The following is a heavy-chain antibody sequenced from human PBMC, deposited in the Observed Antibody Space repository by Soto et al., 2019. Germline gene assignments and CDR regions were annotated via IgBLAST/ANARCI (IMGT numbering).Heavy chain of an antibody. CDR1: GYSISSGYY. CDR2: SYHGGST. D-gene: IGHD3-22*01. J-gene: IGHJ5*02. CDR3: ERVGPWVPYYYDSSPYTFENWFDP. Sequence: PAETLSLTCAVSGYSISSGYYCGWLRQPPGKGLEWVGSSYHGGSTYYNPSLNSRVTLTIDMTNNHVSLILTSVTAADTAVHYCERVGPWVPYYYDSSPYTFENWFDPWGQGTMVTVSS. V-gene: IGHV4-38-2*01.